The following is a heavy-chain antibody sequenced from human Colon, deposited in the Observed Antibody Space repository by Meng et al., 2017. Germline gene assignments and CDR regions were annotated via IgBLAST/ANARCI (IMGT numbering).Heavy chain of an antibody. CDR1: GFTFNTYA. J-gene: IGHJ4*02. CDR3: TRAPSSTMVRGVIIPYYFDY. D-gene: IGHD3-10*01. Sequence: GESLKISCAASGFTFNTYAMSWVRQAPGKGLEWVGFIRSKAYGGTTEYAASVKGRFTISRDDSKSIAYLQMNSLKTEDTAVYYCTRAPSSTMVRGVIIPYYFDYWGQGTLVTVSS. V-gene: IGHV3-49*04. CDR2: IRSKAYGGTT.